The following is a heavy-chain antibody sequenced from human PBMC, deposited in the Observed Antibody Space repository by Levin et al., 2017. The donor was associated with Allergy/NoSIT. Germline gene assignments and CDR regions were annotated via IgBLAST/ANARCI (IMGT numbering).Heavy chain of an antibody. CDR3: ARAAAGNWYFDL. J-gene: IGHJ2*01. CDR1: GFTFSSYS. CDR2: ISSSSSYI. Sequence: PGGSLRLSCAASGFTFSSYSMNWVRQAPGKGLEWVSSISSSSSYIYYADSVKGRFTISRDNAKNSLYLQMNSLRAEDTAVYYCARAAAGNWYFDLWGRGTLVTVSS. V-gene: IGHV3-21*01. D-gene: IGHD6-13*01.